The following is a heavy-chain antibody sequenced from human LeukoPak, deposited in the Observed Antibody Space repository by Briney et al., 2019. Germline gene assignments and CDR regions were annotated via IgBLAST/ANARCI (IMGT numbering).Heavy chain of an antibody. CDR1: GFTFSSYS. Sequence: PGGSLRLSCAASGFTFSSYSMTWVRQAPGKGLEWVSYISGSSSPIYYADSVKGRVTISRDNAKDSLYLQMTSLRDEDTAVCYCARVSGSYYFDYWGQGTLVTVSP. CDR3: ARVSGSYYFDY. CDR2: ISGSSSPI. J-gene: IGHJ4*02. V-gene: IGHV3-48*02. D-gene: IGHD3-10*01.